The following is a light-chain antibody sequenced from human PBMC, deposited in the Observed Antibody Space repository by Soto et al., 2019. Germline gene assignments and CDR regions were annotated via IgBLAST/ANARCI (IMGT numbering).Light chain of an antibody. Sequence: EIVMTQSPATLSVSPGERATLSCRASQSVSSNLAWYQQKPGQAPRLLIYGASTRATGIPARFSGSGSGTEFTLGISSLQSEDFAVYYCQQYNNWPPLTFGQGTRLEIK. CDR2: GAS. CDR1: QSVSSN. CDR3: QQYNNWPPLT. J-gene: IGKJ5*01. V-gene: IGKV3-15*01.